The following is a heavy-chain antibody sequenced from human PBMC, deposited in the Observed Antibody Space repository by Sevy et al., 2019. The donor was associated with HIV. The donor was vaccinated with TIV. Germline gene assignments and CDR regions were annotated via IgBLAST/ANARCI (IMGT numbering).Heavy chain of an antibody. CDR1: GFTFSTYA. J-gene: IGHJ6*02. CDR3: AKGYCSGGSCPRDYYYYGMDV. D-gene: IGHD2-15*01. CDR2: ISGSGRST. V-gene: IGHV3-23*01. Sequence: GGSLRLSCAASGFTFSTYAMNWVRQAPGKGLEWVSSISGSGRSTYCADSVEGRFTISRDNSKNTLYLQMNSLRADDTAVYYCAKGYCSGGSCPRDYYYYGMDVWGQGTTVTVSS.